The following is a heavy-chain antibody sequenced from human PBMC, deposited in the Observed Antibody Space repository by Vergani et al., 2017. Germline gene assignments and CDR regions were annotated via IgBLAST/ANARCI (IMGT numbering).Heavy chain of an antibody. CDR2: IYTSGAT. CDR3: TRQPQEGASGPPSVPT. J-gene: IGHJ4*02. D-gene: IGHD5-12*01. V-gene: IGHV4-61*02. CDR1: GGSFSTGGQS. Sequence: QVQLQESGPGLVKPSQTLSLTCTVSGGSFSTGGQSWTWLRQSAGKGLEWIGRIYTSGATNYNPSLRSRAIMSVDASKKQFSLKVTSVTAADTAVYYCTRQPQEGASGPPSVPTWGQGISVIVSS.